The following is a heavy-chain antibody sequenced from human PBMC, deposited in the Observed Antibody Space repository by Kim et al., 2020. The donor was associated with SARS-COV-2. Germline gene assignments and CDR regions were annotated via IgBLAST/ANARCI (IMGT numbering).Heavy chain of an antibody. CDR3: ARGQVGSSWYEYYYYYGMDV. CDR2: ISSSSSTI. D-gene: IGHD6-13*01. V-gene: IGHV3-48*02. CDR1: GFTFSSYS. Sequence: GGSLRLSCAASGFTFSSYSMNWVRQAPGKGLEWVSYISSSSSTIYYADSVKGRFTISRDNAKNSLYPQMNSLRDEDTAVYYCARGQVGSSWYEYYYYYGMDVWGKVTTVTVSS. J-gene: IGHJ6*04.